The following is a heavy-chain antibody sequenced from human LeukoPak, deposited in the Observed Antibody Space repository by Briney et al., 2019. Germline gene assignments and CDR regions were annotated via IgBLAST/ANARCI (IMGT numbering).Heavy chain of an antibody. CDR2: ISAYNGNT. D-gene: IGHD2-2*01. CDR1: GYTFTSYG. J-gene: IGHJ6*04. CDR3: ARDRYCSSTSCYHYYGMDV. Sequence: SVKVSCKASGYTFTSYGISWVRQAPGQGLEWMGWISAYNGNTNYAQKLQGRVTMTTDTSTSTAYMELRSLRSDDTAVYYCARDRYCSSTSCYHYYGMDVWGKGTTVTVSS. V-gene: IGHV1-18*04.